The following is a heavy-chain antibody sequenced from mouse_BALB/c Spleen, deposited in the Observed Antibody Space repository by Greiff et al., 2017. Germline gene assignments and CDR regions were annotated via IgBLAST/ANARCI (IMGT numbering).Heavy chain of an antibody. CDR2: IYPGSGST. J-gene: IGHJ3*01. Sequence: LQQPGSELVRPGASVKLSCKASGYTFTSYWMHWVKQRPGQGLEWIGNIYPGSGSTNYDEKFKSKATLTVDTSSSTAYMQLSSLTSEDSAVYYCTRRANSLLLFAYWGQGTLVTVSA. D-gene: IGHD1-2*01. CDR1: GYTFTSYW. V-gene: IGHV1S22*01. CDR3: TRRANSLLLFAY.